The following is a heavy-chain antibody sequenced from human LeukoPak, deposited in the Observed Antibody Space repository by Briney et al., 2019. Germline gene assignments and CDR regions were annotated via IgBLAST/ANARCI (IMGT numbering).Heavy chain of an antibody. D-gene: IGHD3-10*01. CDR1: GFTFSSYW. J-gene: IGHJ3*02. V-gene: IGHV3-7*01. CDR3: ARDGSEYYSSPHDAFDI. CDR2: IKQDGSEK. Sequence: GGSLRLSCAASGFTFSSYWMSWVRQAPGKGLEWVANIKQDGSEKYYVDSVKGRFTISRDNAKNSLYLQMNSLRAEDTAVYYCARDGSEYYSSPHDAFDIWGQGTMVTVSS.